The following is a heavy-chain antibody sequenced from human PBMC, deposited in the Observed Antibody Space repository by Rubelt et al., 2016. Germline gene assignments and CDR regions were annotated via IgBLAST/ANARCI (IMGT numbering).Heavy chain of an antibody. CDR3: ARRGRPSWGAYAFDI. Sequence: LLQESGPGLVKPSETLSLTCSVSGDSISSGSYYWSWIRQPPGKGLEWIGYIYYSGSTKYNPSLKSRVTISVDTSKKQFCLKLGFGTAADTAVYYWARRGRPSWGAYAFDIWGQGTMVTVSS. V-gene: IGHV4-61*01. J-gene: IGHJ3*02. CDR1: GDSISSGSYY. D-gene: IGHD3-16*01. CDR2: IYYSGST.